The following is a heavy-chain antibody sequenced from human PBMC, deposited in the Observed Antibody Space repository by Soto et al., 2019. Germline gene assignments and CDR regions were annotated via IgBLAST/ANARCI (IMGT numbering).Heavy chain of an antibody. CDR3: ATWHLREHAYDI. D-gene: IGHD5-12*01. CDR1: GFTVSSNY. Sequence: GGSLRLSCAASGFTVSSNYMSWVRQAPGKGLEWVSVIYSGGSTYYADSVKGRFTTSIGNSRTTVWLQMRDLRPEDTALYFCATWHLREHAYDIWGRGTMVTVSS. CDR2: IYSGGST. J-gene: IGHJ3*02. V-gene: IGHV3-53*01.